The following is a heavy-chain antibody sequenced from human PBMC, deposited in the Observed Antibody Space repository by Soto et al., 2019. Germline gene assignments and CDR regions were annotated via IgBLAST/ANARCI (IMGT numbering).Heavy chain of an antibody. Sequence: SETLSLTCTVSGGSISSGGYYWSWIRQHPGKGLEWIGYIYYSGSTYYNPSLKGRVTISVDTSKNQFSLKLSSVTAADTAVYYCSRVHDVDRVAPYYFDYWGQGTRVTVSS. CDR3: SRVHDVDRVAPYYFDY. CDR2: IYYSGST. J-gene: IGHJ4*02. D-gene: IGHD5-12*01. V-gene: IGHV4-31*03. CDR1: GGSISSGGYY.